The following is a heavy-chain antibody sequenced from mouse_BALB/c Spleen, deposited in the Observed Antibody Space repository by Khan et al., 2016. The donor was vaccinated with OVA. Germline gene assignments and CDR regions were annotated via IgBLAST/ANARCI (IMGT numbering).Heavy chain of an antibody. Sequence: QVQLKESGPGLVAPSQSLSITCTISGFSLTNYGVHWVRQPPGKGLEWLVVIWSDGSTTYNSALKSRLTISKDNSKSHVFLKMNSRQTDDTAMDFCARQPYYHYNIMDYWGQGTSVTVSS. CDR1: GFSLTNYG. J-gene: IGHJ4*01. V-gene: IGHV2-6-1*01. CDR3: ARQPYYHYNIMDY. CDR2: IWSDGST. D-gene: IGHD2-10*01.